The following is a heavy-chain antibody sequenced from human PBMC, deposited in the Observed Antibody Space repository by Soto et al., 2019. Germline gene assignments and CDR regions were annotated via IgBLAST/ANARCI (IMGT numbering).Heavy chain of an antibody. CDR2: ITGSGGST. Sequence: PGGSLRLSCTASGFTFSSYAMSWVRQAPGKGLEWVSAITGSGGSTYYADSVKGRFTISRDNSKNTLYLQMNSLRAEDTALYYCPKSKATNYYYYAMNVWGQGTTVTVSS. D-gene: IGHD5-12*01. V-gene: IGHV3-23*01. J-gene: IGHJ6*02. CDR1: GFTFSSYA. CDR3: PKSKATNYYYYAMNV.